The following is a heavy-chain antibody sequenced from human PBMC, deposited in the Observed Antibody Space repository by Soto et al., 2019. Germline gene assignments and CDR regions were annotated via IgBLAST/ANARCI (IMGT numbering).Heavy chain of an antibody. J-gene: IGHJ5*02. Sequence: PSETLSLTCTVSGGSISSSSYYWGWIRQPPGKGLEWIGSLYYSGTTYYTYYNPSLKSRVTIFEDTSKNQFSLKLTSVTAADTAVXYCAGQNDYPSKGWFDPWGQGTLVTVSS. V-gene: IGHV4-39*01. CDR3: AGQNDYPSKGWFDP. CDR1: GGSISSSSYY. D-gene: IGHD3-16*01. CDR2: LYYSGTTYYT.